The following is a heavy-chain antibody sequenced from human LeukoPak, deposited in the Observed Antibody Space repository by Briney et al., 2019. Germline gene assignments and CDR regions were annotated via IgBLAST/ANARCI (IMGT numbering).Heavy chain of an antibody. D-gene: IGHD2-8*01. V-gene: IGHV4-34*01. CDR2: IYHSGGT. CDR3: ATNGYYCMDV. CDR1: GGSISSYY. Sequence: SETLSLTCAVSGGSISSYYWSWIRQPPGKGLEWIGEIYHSGGTNYNPSLKSRIAISVDKSQNQFSLKVNSLTAADTAVYYCATNGYYCMDVWGKGTTVTVSS. J-gene: IGHJ6*03.